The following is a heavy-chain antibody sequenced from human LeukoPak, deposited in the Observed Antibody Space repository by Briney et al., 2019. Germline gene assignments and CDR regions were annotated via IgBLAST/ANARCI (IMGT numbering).Heavy chain of an antibody. CDR1: GFTFSSYE. Sequence: HPGGSLRLSCAASGFTFSSYEMNWVRQAPGKGLEWVANIKQDGSEKYYVDSVKGRFTISRDNAKNSLYLQMNSLRAEDTAVYYCAACSSGWSEGAFDIWGQGTMVTVSS. CDR2: IKQDGSEK. D-gene: IGHD6-19*01. CDR3: AACSSGWSEGAFDI. J-gene: IGHJ3*02. V-gene: IGHV3-7*01.